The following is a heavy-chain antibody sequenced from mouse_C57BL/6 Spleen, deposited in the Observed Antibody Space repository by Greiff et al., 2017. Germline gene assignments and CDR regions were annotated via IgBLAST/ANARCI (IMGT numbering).Heavy chain of an antibody. CDR1: GYSITSGYY. J-gene: IGHJ1*03. Sequence: VQLKESGPGLVKPSQSLSLTCSVTGYSITSGYYWNWIRQFPGNKLEWMGYISYDGSNNYNPSLKNRISITRDTSKNQFFLKLNSVTTEDTATYYCARGGGSSYGYWYFDVWGTGTTVTVSS. CDR3: ARGGGSSYGYWYFDV. D-gene: IGHD1-1*01. V-gene: IGHV3-6*01. CDR2: ISYDGSN.